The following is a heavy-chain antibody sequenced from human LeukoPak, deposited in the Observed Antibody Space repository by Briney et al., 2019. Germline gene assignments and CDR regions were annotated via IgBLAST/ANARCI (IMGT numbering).Heavy chain of an antibody. D-gene: IGHD5-18*01. Sequence: GGSLRLSCVASGFTFSSYWMHWVRQDPRKGLVWVSRINGDGRNINYADSVRGRFTISRDNAKNALYLQMNTLRVEDTAVYYCARDPAKYSYGYNFEYWGQGTLVTVSS. V-gene: IGHV3-74*01. CDR2: INGDGRNI. J-gene: IGHJ4*02. CDR3: ARDPAKYSYGYNFEY. CDR1: GFTFSSYW.